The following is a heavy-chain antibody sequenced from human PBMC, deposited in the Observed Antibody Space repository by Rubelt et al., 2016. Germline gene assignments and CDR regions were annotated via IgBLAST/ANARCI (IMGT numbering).Heavy chain of an antibody. J-gene: IGHJ4*02. Sequence: WVRQAPGQGLEWMGWISAYNGNTNYAQKLQGRVTMTTDTSTSTAYMELRSLRSDDTAVYYCARHAGPPERGLGYWGQGTLVTVSS. CDR3: ARHAGPPERGLGY. D-gene: IGHD1-14*01. V-gene: IGHV1-18*01. CDR2: ISAYNGNT.